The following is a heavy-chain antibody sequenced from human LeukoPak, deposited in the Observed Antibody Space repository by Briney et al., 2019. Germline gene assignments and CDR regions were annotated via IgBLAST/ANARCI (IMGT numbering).Heavy chain of an antibody. CDR1: GFTFSNYS. CDR2: ISGSGGST. D-gene: IGHD6-6*01. V-gene: IGHV3-23*01. J-gene: IGHJ4*02. Sequence: GGSLRLSCAASGFTFSNYSMNWVRQAPGKGLEWVSVISGSGGSTYYADSVKGRFTISKDNSKNTLYLQMNSLRVEDTAVYYCARGYSSSSPSDYWGQGTLVTVSS. CDR3: ARGYSSSSPSDY.